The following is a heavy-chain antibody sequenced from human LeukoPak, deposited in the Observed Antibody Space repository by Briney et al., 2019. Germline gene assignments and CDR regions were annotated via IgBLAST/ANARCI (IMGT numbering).Heavy chain of an antibody. V-gene: IGHV3-30*01. CDR1: GLTFSNYA. D-gene: IGHD2-21*02. CDR2: ISYAGNNK. CDR3: ARDCGGDCYSGTFDY. J-gene: IGHJ4*02. Sequence: GGSLRLSCVASGLTFSNYAMHWVRQAPGKGLEWVAFISYAGNNKNYADSVKGRFTISRDNSKDTVYVQINSLRAEGTAVYYCARDCGGDCYSGTFDYWGQGTLVTVSS.